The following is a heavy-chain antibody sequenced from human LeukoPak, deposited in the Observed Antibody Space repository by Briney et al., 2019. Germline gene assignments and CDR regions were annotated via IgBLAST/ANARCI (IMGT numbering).Heavy chain of an antibody. J-gene: IGHJ3*02. Sequence: SETLPLTCTVSGYSISSGYYWGWIRQPPGKGLEWIGSIYHSGSTYYNPSLKSRVTISVDTSKNQFSLKLSSVTAADTAVYFCARGPYSYDSSGAFDIWGQGTMVTVSS. D-gene: IGHD3-22*01. V-gene: IGHV4-38-2*02. CDR3: ARGPYSYDSSGAFDI. CDR1: GYSISSGYY. CDR2: IYHSGST.